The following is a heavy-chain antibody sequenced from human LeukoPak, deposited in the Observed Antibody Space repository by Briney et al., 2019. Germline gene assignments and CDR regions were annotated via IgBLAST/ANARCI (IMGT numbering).Heavy chain of an antibody. CDR1: GFTFSSYW. V-gene: IGHV3-7*01. Sequence: GGSLRLSCAVTGFTFSSYWMSWVRQAPGKGLEWVANIKQDGSEKYYVDSVKGRFTISRDNAKNSLYLQMNSLRAEDTAVYYCAREEGGKLGIDYYFDYWGQGILVTVSS. CDR3: AREEGGKLGIDYYFDY. D-gene: IGHD7-27*01. J-gene: IGHJ4*02. CDR2: IKQDGSEK.